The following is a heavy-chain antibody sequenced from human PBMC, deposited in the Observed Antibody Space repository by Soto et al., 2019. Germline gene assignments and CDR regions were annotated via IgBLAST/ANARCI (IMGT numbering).Heavy chain of an antibody. D-gene: IGHD2-2*01. CDR2: ISSSSSYI. Sequence: PGGSLRLSCAASGFTFSSYSMNWVRQAPGKGLEWVSSISSSSSYIYYADSVKGRFTISRDNAKNSLYLQMNSLRPEDTALYYCARGALTYCSSTSCYEDFYYYAMDVWGQGTTVTVSS. J-gene: IGHJ6*02. CDR1: GFTFSSYS. V-gene: IGHV3-21*01. CDR3: ARGALTYCSSTSCYEDFYYYAMDV.